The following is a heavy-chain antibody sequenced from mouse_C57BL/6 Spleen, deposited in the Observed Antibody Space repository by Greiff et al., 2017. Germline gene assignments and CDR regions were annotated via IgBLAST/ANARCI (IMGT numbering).Heavy chain of an antibody. CDR2: IYPGSGNP. D-gene: IGHD1-1*01. Sequence: VQLQQSGAELVRPGASVKLSCKASGYTFTDYYINWVKQRPGQGLEWIARIYPGSGNPYYNEKFKGKATLTAETSSSTAYIQLSSLPSEDSAVYFCARGVYYYGISYGLAYGGQGTLVTVSA. CDR3: ARGVYYYGISYGLAY. J-gene: IGHJ3*01. V-gene: IGHV1-76*01. CDR1: GYTFTDYY.